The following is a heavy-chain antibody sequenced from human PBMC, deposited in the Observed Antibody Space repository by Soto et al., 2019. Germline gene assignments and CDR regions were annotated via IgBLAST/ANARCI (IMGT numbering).Heavy chain of an antibody. CDR1: GFPFSSYY. J-gene: IGHJ2*01. D-gene: IGHD2-21*02. CDR3: ARGHAPDFYWFFDV. CDR2: LSPRATTT. Sequence: QVQLVQSGAEVKNPGASVKISCRASGFPFSSYYMHWVRQVPGQGLEWVAMLSPRATTTFYAQNFQGRVTGTRDTSTSTLFMEVGSLRSDDTAIYFCARGHAPDFYWFFDVWGRGTLVKVSS. V-gene: IGHV1-46*01.